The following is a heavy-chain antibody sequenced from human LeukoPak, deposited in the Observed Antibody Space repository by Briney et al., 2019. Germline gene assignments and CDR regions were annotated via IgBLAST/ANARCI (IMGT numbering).Heavy chain of an antibody. CDR2: IYHSGST. Sequence: PSETLSLTCTVSGYSISSGYYWGWIRQPPGKGLEWIGSIYHSGSTYYNPSLKSRVTISVDTSKNQFSLKLSSVTAADTAVYYCARDWGLSWITHPVVYWGQGTLVTVSS. CDR3: ARDWGLSWITHPVVY. V-gene: IGHV4-38-2*02. CDR1: GYSISSGYY. D-gene: IGHD3-16*02. J-gene: IGHJ4*02.